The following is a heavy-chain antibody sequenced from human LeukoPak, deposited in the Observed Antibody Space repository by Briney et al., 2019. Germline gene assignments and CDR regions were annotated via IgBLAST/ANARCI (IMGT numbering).Heavy chain of an antibody. D-gene: IGHD1-1*01. J-gene: IGHJ4*02. CDR2: IIPIFGTA. V-gene: IGHV1-69*13. CDR1: GGTFSSYA. CDR3: AREALHWNDGAD. Sequence: ASVKVSCKASGGTFSSYAISWVRQAPGQGLEWMGGIIPIFGTANYAQKFQGRVTITADESTSTTYVELSSLRSEDTAVYYCAREALHWNDGADLGRGTLVTVS.